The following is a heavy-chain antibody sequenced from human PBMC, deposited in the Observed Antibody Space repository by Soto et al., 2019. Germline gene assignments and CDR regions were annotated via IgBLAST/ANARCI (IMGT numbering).Heavy chain of an antibody. J-gene: IGHJ4*02. CDR3: ARALYYYDNSGLAF. Sequence: WASVKVSCKASGYTFTSYGISWVRLAPGQGLEWMGWINIYGGGTNYAQKYQDRVTMTRDTSTNTVYLEMRSLTSDDTAIYYCARALYYYDNSGLAFWGQGTLVTVSS. CDR2: INIYGGGT. CDR1: GYTFTSYG. V-gene: IGHV1-18*01. D-gene: IGHD3-22*01.